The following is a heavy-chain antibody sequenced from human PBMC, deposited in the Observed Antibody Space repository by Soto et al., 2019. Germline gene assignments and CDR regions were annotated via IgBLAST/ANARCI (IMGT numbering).Heavy chain of an antibody. D-gene: IGHD3-22*01. V-gene: IGHV4-30-4*02. J-gene: IGHJ3*02. CDR1: GGSISSGDYY. CDR2: IYYSGST. Sequence: PSETLSLTCTVSGGSISSGDYYWSWIRQPPGKGLEWIGYIYYSGSTYYKPSLKSRVTISVDTSKNQFSLKLSSVTAADTAVYYFARTYDGSGPNSGGYAFDIWGQGTMVTVSS. CDR3: ARTYDGSGPNSGGYAFDI.